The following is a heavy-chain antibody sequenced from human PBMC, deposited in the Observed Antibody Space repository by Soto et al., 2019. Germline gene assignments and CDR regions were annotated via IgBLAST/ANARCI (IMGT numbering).Heavy chain of an antibody. CDR1: GFIFSGSW. CDR2: INRDGSGT. Sequence: GGSLRLSCAASGFIFSGSWMHWVRQAPGKGLVWVSRINRDGSGTNYADSVKGRFTVSRDNAKNTVYLQMNSLRAEDTATYYCAKDYHDAAADYWGQGTLVTVSS. CDR3: AKDYHDAAADY. V-gene: IGHV3-74*01. D-gene: IGHD6-13*01. J-gene: IGHJ4*02.